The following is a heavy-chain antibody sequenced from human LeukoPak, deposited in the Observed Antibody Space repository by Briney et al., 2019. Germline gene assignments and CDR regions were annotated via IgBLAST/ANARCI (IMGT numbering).Heavy chain of an antibody. CDR3: ARDSTTRGYSYD. CDR1: GYTFTSYG. V-gene: IGHV1-69*04. Sequence: SVKVSCKASGYTFTSYGISWVRQAPGQGLEWMGRIIPILGIANYAQKFQGRVTITADKSTSTAYMELSSLRSEDTAVYYCARDSTTRGYSYDWGQGILVTVSS. D-gene: IGHD5-18*01. CDR2: IIPILGIA. J-gene: IGHJ4*02.